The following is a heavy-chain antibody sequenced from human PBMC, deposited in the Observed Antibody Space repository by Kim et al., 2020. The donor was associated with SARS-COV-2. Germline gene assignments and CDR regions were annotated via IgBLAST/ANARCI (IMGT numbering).Heavy chain of an antibody. CDR2: IYYSGST. Sequence: SETLSLTCTVSGGSISSSSYYWGWIRQPPGKGLEWIGSIYYSGSTYYNPSLKSRVTISVDTSKNQFSLKLSSVTAADTAVYYCARQLVAVVDGWFDPWGQGTLVTVSS. V-gene: IGHV4-39*01. CDR1: GGSISSSSYY. D-gene: IGHD2-15*01. CDR3: ARQLVAVVDGWFDP. J-gene: IGHJ5*02.